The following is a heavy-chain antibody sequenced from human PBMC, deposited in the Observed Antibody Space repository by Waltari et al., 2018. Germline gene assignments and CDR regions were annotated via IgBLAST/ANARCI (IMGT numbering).Heavy chain of an antibody. CDR2: IIPIFGTP. Sequence: QVQLVQSGAEVKKPGSSVKVSCKASGDTFSSYAINWVRQAPGQGLEWMGGIIPIFGTPNYAQKFQGRVTSTADESTRTAYMELSSLTSEDTAVYYCARDLSYYYDSSAFEYFLHWGQGTLITVSS. J-gene: IGHJ1*01. CDR1: GDTFSSYA. D-gene: IGHD3-22*01. CDR3: ARDLSYYYDSSAFEYFLH. V-gene: IGHV1-69*01.